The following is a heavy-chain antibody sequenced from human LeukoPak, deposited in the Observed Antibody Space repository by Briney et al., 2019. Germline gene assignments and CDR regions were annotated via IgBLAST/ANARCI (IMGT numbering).Heavy chain of an antibody. D-gene: IGHD3-10*01. CDR3: ARGFYGAGSHFDY. V-gene: IGHV4-30-2*01. Sequence: SETLSLTCAVSGGSISSGDSPWSWIRQPPGKGLEWIGYIFHTGHTSYNPSLKSRVTISVDMSKNQLSLRLTSVTAADTAVYYCARGFYGAGSHFDYWGQGTLVTVSS. CDR1: GGSISSGDSP. CDR2: IFHTGHT. J-gene: IGHJ4*02.